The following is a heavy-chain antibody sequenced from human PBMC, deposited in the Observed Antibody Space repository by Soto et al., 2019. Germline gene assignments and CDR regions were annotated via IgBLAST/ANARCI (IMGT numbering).Heavy chain of an antibody. CDR3: ARPAMAYYYDSSGYFDY. V-gene: IGHV1-69*02. D-gene: IGHD3-22*01. CDR2: IIPILGIA. CDR1: GGTFSSYT. J-gene: IGHJ4*02. Sequence: SVKVSCKASGGTFSSYTISWVRQAPGQGLEWMGRIIPILGIANYAQKFQGRVTITADKSTSTAYMELSSLRSEDTAVYYCARPAMAYYYDSSGYFDYWGQVTLVTVSS.